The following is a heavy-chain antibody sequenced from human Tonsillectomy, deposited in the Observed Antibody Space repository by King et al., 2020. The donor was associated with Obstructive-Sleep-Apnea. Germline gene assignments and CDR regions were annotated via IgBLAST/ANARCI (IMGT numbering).Heavy chain of an antibody. Sequence: VQLVESGGGVVQPGGSLRLFCAASGFTFSSYGKHWVLQAPGKGLEWVAFILYDGNNKYYAGSVKGRFTISRENSKNTLYLQMNRLRAEDTAVYYCAKDRYDSSGYYYVPWFDPWGQGTLVTVSS. CDR1: GFTFSSYG. CDR3: AKDRYDSSGYYYVPWFDP. CDR2: ILYDGNNK. D-gene: IGHD3-22*01. V-gene: IGHV3-30*02. J-gene: IGHJ5*02.